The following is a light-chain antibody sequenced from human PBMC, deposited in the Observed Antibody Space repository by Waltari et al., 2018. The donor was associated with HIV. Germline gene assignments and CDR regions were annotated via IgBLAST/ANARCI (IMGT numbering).Light chain of an antibody. J-gene: IGKJ1*01. CDR1: QIVSLTY. V-gene: IGKV3-20*01. Sequence: VLTQSPETLSLSPGARATLSCRADQIVSLTYCAWYQQGPGQAPRLLVKSTTYRAAGNPDRFSADGSGTHFTLAISRLEPEDFAGYDCQECSGSSWTFGQGT. CDR3: QECSGSSWT. CDR2: STT.